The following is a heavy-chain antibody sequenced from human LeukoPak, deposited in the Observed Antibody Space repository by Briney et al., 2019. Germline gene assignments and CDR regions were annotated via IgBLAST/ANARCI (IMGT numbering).Heavy chain of an antibody. Sequence: PSETLSLTCAVYGGSFSGYYWSWIRQPPGKGLEWIGEINHSGSTNYNPSLKSRVTISVDTSKNQLSLKLSSVTAADTAVYYCARTPDIVVVPADAFDIWGQGTMVTVSS. J-gene: IGHJ3*02. CDR3: ARTPDIVVVPADAFDI. V-gene: IGHV4-34*01. CDR1: GGSFSGYY. CDR2: INHSGST. D-gene: IGHD2-2*01.